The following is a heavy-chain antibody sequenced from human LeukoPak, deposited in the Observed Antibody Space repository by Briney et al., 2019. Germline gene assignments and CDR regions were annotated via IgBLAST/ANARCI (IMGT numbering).Heavy chain of an antibody. CDR3: ARVYLDYYDSSGYYPSYFDY. D-gene: IGHD3-22*01. CDR2: ISSSSSYI. J-gene: IGHJ4*02. Sequence: GGSLRLSCAASGFTFSSYSMNWVRRAPGKGLEWVSSISSSSSYIYYADSVKGRFTISRDNAKNSLYLQMNSLRAEDTAVYYCARVYLDYYDSSGYYPSYFDYWGQGTLVTVSS. V-gene: IGHV3-21*01. CDR1: GFTFSSYS.